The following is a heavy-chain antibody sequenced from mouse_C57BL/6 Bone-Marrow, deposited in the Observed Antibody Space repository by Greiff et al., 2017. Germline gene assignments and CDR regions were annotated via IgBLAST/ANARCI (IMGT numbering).Heavy chain of an antibody. J-gene: IGHJ2*01. D-gene: IGHD1-1*01. CDR2: IYPGDGDT. CDR1: GYAFSSSW. Sequence: VQLQQSGPELVKPGASVKISCKASGYAFSSSWMNWVKQRPGKGLEWIGRIYPGDGDTNYNGKFKGKATLTADKSSSTAYMQLRSLTSDDSAVYFCARSYDYGSDYWGQGTTLTVSS. CDR3: ARSYDYGSDY. V-gene: IGHV1-82*01.